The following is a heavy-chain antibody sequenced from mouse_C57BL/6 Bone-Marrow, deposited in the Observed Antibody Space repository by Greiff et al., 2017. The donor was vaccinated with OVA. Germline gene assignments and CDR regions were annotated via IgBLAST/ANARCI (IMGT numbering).Heavy chain of an antibody. CDR1: GFSLSTFGMG. V-gene: IGHV8-8*01. D-gene: IGHD2-10*01. CDR2: IWWDDDK. Sequence: QVTLKVCGPGILQPSQTLSLTCSFSGFSLSTFGMGVGWIRQPSGKGLEWLAHIWWDDDKYYNPALKSRLTISKDTSKNQVFLKIANVDTADTATYYCARRSPFYGNYAMDYWGQGTSVTVSS. J-gene: IGHJ4*01. CDR3: ARRSPFYGNYAMDY.